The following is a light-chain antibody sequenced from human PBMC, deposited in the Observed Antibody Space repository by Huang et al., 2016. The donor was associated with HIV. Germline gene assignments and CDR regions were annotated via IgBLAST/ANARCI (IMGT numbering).Light chain of an antibody. CDR2: SVS. CDR3: QQYNNWPPYD. Sequence: DMVMTQSPGTLSVSPGERATLSCRASQSVKKNLAWYHQKPGQAPRLLISSVSTRDTGVPARCSGNGSETEFTLTITSVQSEDSAVYYCQQYNNWPPYDFGQGTKLEIK. J-gene: IGKJ2*01. V-gene: IGKV3-15*01. CDR1: QSVKKN.